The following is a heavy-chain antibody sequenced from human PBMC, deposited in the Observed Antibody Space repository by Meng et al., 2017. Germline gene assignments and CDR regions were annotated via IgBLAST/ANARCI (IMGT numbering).Heavy chain of an antibody. D-gene: IGHD3-22*01. CDR1: GFTFSSYE. V-gene: IGHV3-48*03. Sequence: GGSLRLSCAASGFTFSSYEMNWVRQAPGKGLEWVSYISSSGSTIYYADSVKGRFTISRDNAKNSLYLQMNNLRAEDTAVYYCTRARAGYYYDGSRVGGYYYYYGMDVWGQGTTVTVSS. CDR3: TRARAGYYYDGSRVGGYYYYYGMDV. J-gene: IGHJ6*02. CDR2: ISSSGSTI.